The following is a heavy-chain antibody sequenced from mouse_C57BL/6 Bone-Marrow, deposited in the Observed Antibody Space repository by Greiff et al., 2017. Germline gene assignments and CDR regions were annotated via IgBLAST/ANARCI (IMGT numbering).Heavy chain of an antibody. V-gene: IGHV1-63*01. CDR2: IYPGGGYT. CDR3: ARWDYGSSYGAY. D-gene: IGHD1-1*01. J-gene: IGHJ3*01. CDR1: GYTFTNYW. Sequence: VQLQQSGAELVRPGTSVKMSCKASGYTFTNYWIGWAKQRPGHGLEWIGDIYPGGGYTNYNEKFKGKATLTAEKSSSTAYMQFSSLTSDDSAIYYCARWDYGSSYGAYWGQGTLVTVSA.